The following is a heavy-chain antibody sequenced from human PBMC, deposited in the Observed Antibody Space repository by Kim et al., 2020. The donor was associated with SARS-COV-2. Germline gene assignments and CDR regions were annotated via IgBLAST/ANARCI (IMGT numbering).Heavy chain of an antibody. CDR2: SGTT. CDR3: ARGWSFDY. J-gene: IGHJ4*02. D-gene: IGHD1-1*01. Sequence: SGTTTYNPALKSRATISVDKSKNLFALKLSSVTAADTALYYCARGWSFDYWGQGTLVTVSS. V-gene: IGHV4-4*02.